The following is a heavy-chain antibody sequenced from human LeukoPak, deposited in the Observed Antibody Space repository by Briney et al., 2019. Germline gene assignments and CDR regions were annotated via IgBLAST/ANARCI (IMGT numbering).Heavy chain of an antibody. CDR3: ASRFGELSGNWFDP. CDR1: GGSFSGYY. V-gene: IGHV4-34*01. J-gene: IGHJ5*02. CDR2: INHSGST. D-gene: IGHD3-10*01. Sequence: SETLSLTCAVHGGSFSGYYWSWIRQPPGKGLEWIGEINHSGSTNYNPSLKSRVTISVDTSKNQFSLKLSSVTAADTAVYYCASRFGELSGNWFDPWGQGTLVTVSS.